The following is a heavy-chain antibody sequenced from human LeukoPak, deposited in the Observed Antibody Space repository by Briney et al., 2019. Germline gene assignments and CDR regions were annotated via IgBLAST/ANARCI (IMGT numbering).Heavy chain of an antibody. J-gene: IGHJ6*02. CDR1: GFTFSSYA. D-gene: IGHD1-26*01. V-gene: IGHV3-23*01. CDR3: ALVGATKAANYYYGMDV. CDR2: ISGSGGST. Sequence: GGSLRLSCAASGFTFSSYAMSWVRQAPGKGLEWVSAISGSGGSTCYADSVKGRFTISRDNSKNTLYLQMNSLRAEDTAVYYCALVGATKAANYYYGMDVWGQGTTVTVSS.